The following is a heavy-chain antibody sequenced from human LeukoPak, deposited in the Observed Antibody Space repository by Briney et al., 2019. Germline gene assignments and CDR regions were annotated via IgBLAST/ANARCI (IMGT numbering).Heavy chain of an antibody. CDR3: ARVYSSGFYQIDY. D-gene: IGHD6-19*01. V-gene: IGHV3-74*01. J-gene: IGHJ4*02. CDR1: GFSLSDYS. Sequence: PGGSLRLSCAASGFSLSDYSMHWVRRAPGKGLVWVSHIKDDGSSTSYAEIVKGRFTISRDNANNALYLQMNSLRAEDTAVYYCARVYSSGFYQIDYWGQGTLVTVSS. CDR2: IKDDGSST.